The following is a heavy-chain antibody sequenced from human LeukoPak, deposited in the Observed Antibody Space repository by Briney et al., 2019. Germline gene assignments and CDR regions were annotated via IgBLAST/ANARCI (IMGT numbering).Heavy chain of an antibody. CDR1: RFTFSNFA. Sequence: GGSLRLSCAASRFTFSNFAMSWVRQAPGKGLEWVSAISGSGGSTYYADSVKGRFTISRDNSKNALFLHMNYLRAEDTAIYYCARDYGSGSYRYYLDYWGQGALVTVSS. CDR3: ARDYGSGSYRYYLDY. CDR2: ISGSGGST. V-gene: IGHV3-23*01. J-gene: IGHJ4*02. D-gene: IGHD3-10*01.